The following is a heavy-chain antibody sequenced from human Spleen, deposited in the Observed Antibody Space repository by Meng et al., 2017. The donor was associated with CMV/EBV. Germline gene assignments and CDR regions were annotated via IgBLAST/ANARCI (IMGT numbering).Heavy chain of an antibody. V-gene: IGHV4-30-4*08. J-gene: IGHJ5*02. CDR3: ATLYEGFDP. D-gene: IGHD3-16*01. CDR2: IYYSGST. Sequence: LTCTVSGGSISRGDYYWSWVRQPPGKGLECIGYIYYSGSTYYNPSLKSRLTISLDTSKNQFSLKLGSVTAADTAVYYCATLYEGFDPWGQGTLVTVSS. CDR1: GGSISRGDYY.